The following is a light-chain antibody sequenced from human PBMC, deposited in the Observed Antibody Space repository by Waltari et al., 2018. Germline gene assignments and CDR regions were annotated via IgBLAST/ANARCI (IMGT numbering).Light chain of an antibody. CDR3: CSYAGSSTPT. J-gene: IGLJ2*01. Sequence: QSALTQPASVSGSPGQSITISCTGTSSDVGSYNLFSWYQQHPGKAPKLMIYEVSKRPSWVSNRFSCSKSGNTASLTISGLQADDEADYYCCSYAGSSTPTFGGGTKLTVL. V-gene: IGLV2-23*02. CDR2: EVS. CDR1: SSDVGSYNL.